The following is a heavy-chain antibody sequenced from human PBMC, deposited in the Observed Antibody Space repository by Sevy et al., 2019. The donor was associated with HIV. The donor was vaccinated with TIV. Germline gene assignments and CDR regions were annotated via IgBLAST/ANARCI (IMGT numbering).Heavy chain of an antibody. J-gene: IGHJ6*02. CDR1: GFTFSLYV. V-gene: IGHV3-30*18. Sequence: GGSLRLSCAASGFTFSLYVIHWVRQAPGRGLEWVAVISSDGSNEYYADSVKGRFTISRDNSKNTLYLQMNSLRAEDTAVFYCAKDRCTGDVCENYYYALDIWGQGTTVTVSS. CDR3: AKDRCTGDVCENYYYALDI. CDR2: ISSDGSNE. D-gene: IGHD2-8*02.